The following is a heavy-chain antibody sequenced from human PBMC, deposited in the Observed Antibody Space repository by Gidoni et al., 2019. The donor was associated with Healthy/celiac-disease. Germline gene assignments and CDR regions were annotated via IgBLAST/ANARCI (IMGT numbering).Heavy chain of an antibody. V-gene: IGHV3-49*04. J-gene: IGHJ6*02. CDR2: MRSKAYGGTT. CDR3: TRVEGYSDYYYGMDV. Sequence: EVQLVASGGGLVQPGRSLRISCTASGFTFGDYAMSWVRQAPGKGLVWVGFMRSKAYGGTTEYAASLKGRFTISRDDSKSIAYLQMNSLKTEDTAVYYCTRVEGYSDYYYGMDVWGQGTTVTVSS. CDR1: GFTFGDYA. D-gene: IGHD1-1*01.